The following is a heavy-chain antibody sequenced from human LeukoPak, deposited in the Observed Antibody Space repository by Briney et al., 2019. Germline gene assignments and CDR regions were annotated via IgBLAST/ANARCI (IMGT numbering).Heavy chain of an antibody. CDR1: GFTFSSYN. J-gene: IGHJ4*02. CDR2: ISSSSSYI. D-gene: IGHD5-18*01. CDR3: ARDTVEGYSYY. V-gene: IGHV3-21*01. Sequence: GGSLRLSCAASGFTFSSYNMNWVRQAPGKGLEWVSSISSSSSYIYYADSVKGRFTISRDNAKNSLYLQMNSLRAEDTAVYYCARDTVEGYSYYWGQGTLVTVSS.